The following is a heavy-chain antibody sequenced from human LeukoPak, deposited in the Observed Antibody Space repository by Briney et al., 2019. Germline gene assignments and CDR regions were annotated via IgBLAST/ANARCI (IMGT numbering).Heavy chain of an antibody. D-gene: IGHD2-15*01. CDR1: VGFTTYDY. Sequence: PSETLSLTCSVSVGFTTYDYWNWIRQPAGKAPEWIGRIHTTGSTNYNPSLKSRLTMKLDKSRKQFSLKVTSMTAADTTLYDCARGGGNRHFDSWGQGILVTVSS. J-gene: IGHJ4*02. CDR3: ARGGGNRHFDS. CDR2: IHTTGST. V-gene: IGHV4-4*07.